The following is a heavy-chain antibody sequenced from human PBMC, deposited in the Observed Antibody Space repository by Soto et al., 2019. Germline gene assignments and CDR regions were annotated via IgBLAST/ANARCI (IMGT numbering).Heavy chain of an antibody. CDR3: ASSRGYTYGSYYYYGMDV. V-gene: IGHV1-69*02. CDR1: GGTFSSYT. Sequence: GASVKVSCKASGGTFSSYTVTWVRQAPGQGLEWMGRIIPTLGKANYAQKFQGRVTITADNSSSTVNMELSSLRSEDTAVYYCASSRGYTYGSYYYYGMDVWGQGTTVTVSS. D-gene: IGHD3-10*01. CDR2: IIPTLGKA. J-gene: IGHJ6*02.